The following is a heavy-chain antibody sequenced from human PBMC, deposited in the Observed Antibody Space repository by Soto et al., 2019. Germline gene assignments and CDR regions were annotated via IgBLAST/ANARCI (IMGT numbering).Heavy chain of an antibody. CDR3: ARDWSRYYDSSGLMWFY. CDR1: RYTFTSYG. J-gene: IGHJ4*02. Sequence: XSVKVSYNPSRYTFTSYGISWVRQAPGQGLEWVGWISAHNGDTRYAQNLQGRITMTTDTFTNTAYMELTSLTSDDTAVYYCARDWSRYYDSSGLMWFYWGQGTLVTVSS. V-gene: IGHV1-18*01. CDR2: ISAHNGDT. D-gene: IGHD3-22*01.